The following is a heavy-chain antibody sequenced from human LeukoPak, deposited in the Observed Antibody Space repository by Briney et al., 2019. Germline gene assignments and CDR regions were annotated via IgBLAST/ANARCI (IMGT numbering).Heavy chain of an antibody. Sequence: SETLSLTCTVSGGSISNYYWSWIRQPPGKGLEWIGDIYYSGSTNYSPSLKSRVTISVDTSKNQFSLKLSSVTAADTAVYYCARGTQLWLPTNWFDPWGQGTLVTVSS. D-gene: IGHD5-18*01. CDR3: ARGTQLWLPTNWFDP. CDR1: GGSISNYY. V-gene: IGHV4-59*01. CDR2: IYYSGST. J-gene: IGHJ5*02.